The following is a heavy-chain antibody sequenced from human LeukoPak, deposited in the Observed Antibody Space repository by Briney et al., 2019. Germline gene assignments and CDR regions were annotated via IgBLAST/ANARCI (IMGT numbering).Heavy chain of an antibody. D-gene: IGHD3/OR15-3a*01. CDR2: ISGSSSTV. J-gene: IGHJ4*02. CDR1: GFTFSTYS. CDR3: ASYGLGIYYFDY. Sequence: GGSLRLSCATSGFTFSTYSMSWVRQAPGKGLEWVSHISGSSSTVYYADSVEGRFTISRDNAKNSLYLQMNSLRAEDTAVYYCASYGLGIYYFDYWGQGTLVTVSS. V-gene: IGHV3-48*01.